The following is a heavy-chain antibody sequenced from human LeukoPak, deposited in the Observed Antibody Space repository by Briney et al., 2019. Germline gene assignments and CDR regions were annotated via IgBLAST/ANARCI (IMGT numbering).Heavy chain of an antibody. Sequence: RAGGSLRLSCSASGFTFSSYGIHWVRQAPGKGLEWVAVIWYDGTTKYYGDSVKGRFTISRDNAKNSLYLQMNSLRAEDTAVYYCARDLYYGMDVWGQGTTVTVSS. CDR1: GFTFSSYG. CDR3: ARDLYYGMDV. J-gene: IGHJ6*02. V-gene: IGHV3-33*01. CDR2: IWYDGTTK.